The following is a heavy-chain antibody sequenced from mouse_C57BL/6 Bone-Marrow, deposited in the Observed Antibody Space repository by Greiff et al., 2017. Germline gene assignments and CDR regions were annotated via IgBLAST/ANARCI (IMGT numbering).Heavy chain of an antibody. CDR1: GYTFTSYW. D-gene: IGHD3-1*01. V-gene: IGHV1-55*01. J-gene: IGHJ2*01. CDR3: ARSGPLRRSFDY. Sequence: QVQLQQPGAELVKPGASVKISCKASGYTFTSYWITWVKQRPGQGLEWIGDIYPTSGRTNYNEKFKSKAILTVDTSSNTAYMQLSSLTSEDSAVFYGARSGPLRRSFDYWGQGTTLTVSS. CDR2: IYPTSGRT.